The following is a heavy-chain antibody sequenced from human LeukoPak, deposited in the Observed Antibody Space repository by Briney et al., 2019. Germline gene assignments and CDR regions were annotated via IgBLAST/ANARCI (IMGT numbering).Heavy chain of an antibody. CDR1: GFTFSSYA. Sequence: GGSLRLSCAASGFTFSSYAMSWVRQAPGKGLEWVSAISVSGGSTYYADSVKGRFIISRDNSKNTLYLQMNSLRAEDTAVYYCAKRYYYDSSGYYYYYYMDVWSKGTTVTVSS. D-gene: IGHD3-22*01. CDR3: AKRYYYDSSGYYYYYYMDV. CDR2: ISVSGGST. J-gene: IGHJ6*03. V-gene: IGHV3-23*01.